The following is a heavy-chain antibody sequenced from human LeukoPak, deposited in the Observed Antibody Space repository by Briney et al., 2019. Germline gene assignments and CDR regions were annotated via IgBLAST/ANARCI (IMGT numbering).Heavy chain of an antibody. V-gene: IGHV4-59*08. CDR2: IYYSGST. D-gene: IGHD5-24*01. J-gene: IGHJ6*02. CDR3: ARWLHLYGMDV. CDR1: GGSISSYY. Sequence: SETLSLTCTVSGGSISSYYWSWIRQPPGKGLEWIGYIYYSGSTNYNPSLKSRVTTSVDTSKNQFSLKLSSVTAADTAVYYCARWLHLYGMDVWGRGTTVTVSS.